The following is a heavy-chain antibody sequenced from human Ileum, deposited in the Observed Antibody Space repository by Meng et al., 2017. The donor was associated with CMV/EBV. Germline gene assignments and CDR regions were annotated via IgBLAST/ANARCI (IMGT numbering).Heavy chain of an antibody. CDR3: ARSTDGSNYDFWSGYHTTFDY. J-gene: IGHJ4*02. D-gene: IGHD3-3*01. Sequence: GVGVGWIRQPPGKDLEWLALIYWNDDKRYSPSLKSRLTITKDTSKNQVVLTMTNMDPVDTATYYCARSTDGSNYDFWSGYHTTFDYWGQGTLVTVSS. CDR1: GVG. V-gene: IGHV2-5*01. CDR2: IYWNDDK.